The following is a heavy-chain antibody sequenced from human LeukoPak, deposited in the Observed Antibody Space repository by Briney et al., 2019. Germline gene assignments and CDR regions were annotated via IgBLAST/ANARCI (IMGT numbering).Heavy chain of an antibody. J-gene: IGHJ4*02. CDR1: GFTFSSYS. CDR3: ASHSGYDIQKRDY. CDR2: ISSSSSYI. V-gene: IGHV3-21*01. D-gene: IGHD5-12*01. Sequence: GGSLRLSCAASGFTFSSYSMNWVRQVPGKGLEWVSSISSSSSYIYYADSVKGRFTISRDNAKNSLYLQMNSLRAEDTAVYYCASHSGYDIQKRDYWGQGTLVTVSS.